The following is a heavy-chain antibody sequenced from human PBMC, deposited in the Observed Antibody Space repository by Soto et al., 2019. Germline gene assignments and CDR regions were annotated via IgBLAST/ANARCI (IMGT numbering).Heavy chain of an antibody. CDR3: AGDPADSYADY. V-gene: IGHV1-3*01. J-gene: IGHJ4*02. Sequence: QVQLVQSGAEVKKPGASVKVSCKASGYTFTSYAMHWVRQAPGQRLEWMGWINAGNGNTKYSQKFQGRVTITRDTSASTAYMELSSLRAEDTAVYYCAGDPADSYADYWGQGTLVTVSS. CDR2: INAGNGNT. D-gene: IGHD5-18*01. CDR1: GYTFTSYA.